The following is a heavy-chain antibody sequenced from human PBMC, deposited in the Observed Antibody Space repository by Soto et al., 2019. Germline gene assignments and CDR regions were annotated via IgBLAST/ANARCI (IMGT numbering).Heavy chain of an antibody. CDR2: IYYSGST. CDR1: GGSISSGGYY. V-gene: IGHV4-31*03. D-gene: IGHD3-10*01. J-gene: IGHJ4*02. CDR3: ARVYYGSGSYYSLKYSDRVLTYYFDY. Sequence: SETLSLTCTVSGGSISSGGYYWSWIRQHPGKGLEWIGYIYYSGSTNYNPSLKSRVTISVDTSKNQFSLKLSSVTAADTAVYYCARVYYGSGSYYSLKYSDRVLTYYFDYWGQGTLVTVSS.